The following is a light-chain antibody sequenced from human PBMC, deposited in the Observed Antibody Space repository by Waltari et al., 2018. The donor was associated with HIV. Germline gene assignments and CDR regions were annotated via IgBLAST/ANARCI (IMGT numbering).Light chain of an antibody. CDR1: QSVSSSY. CDR2: GAS. CDR3: QQYGSSRET. V-gene: IGKV3-20*01. Sequence: EIELTQSPGTLSLSQGERATLSCRASQSVSSSYLAWYQHKPGQAPRLLIYGASSRSTGIPDRLSGSGSGTDFTLTISRLEPEDFAVYYCQQYGSSRETFGQGTKVEIK. J-gene: IGKJ1*01.